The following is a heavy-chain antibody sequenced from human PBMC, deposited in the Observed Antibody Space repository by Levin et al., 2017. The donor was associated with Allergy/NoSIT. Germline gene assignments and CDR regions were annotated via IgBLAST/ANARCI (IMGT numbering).Heavy chain of an antibody. V-gene: IGHV3-23*01. D-gene: IGHD6-13*01. CDR2: ISGSGGST. Sequence: GGSLRLSCAASGFTFSSYAMSWVRQAPGKGLEWVSAISGSGGSTYYADSVKGRFTISRDNSKNTLYLQMNSLRAEDTAVYYCAKDPFPYSSSWYADYWGQGTLVTVSS. CDR1: GFTFSSYA. CDR3: AKDPFPYSSSWYADY. J-gene: IGHJ4*02.